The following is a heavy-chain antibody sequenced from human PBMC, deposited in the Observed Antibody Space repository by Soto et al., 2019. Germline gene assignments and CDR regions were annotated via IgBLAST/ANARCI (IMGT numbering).Heavy chain of an antibody. CDR2: IYYSGST. D-gene: IGHD1-26*01. Sequence: PSETLSLTCTVSGGSISSGGYYWSWIRQHPGKGLEWIGYIYYSGSTYYNPSLKSRVTISVDTSKNQFSLKLSSVTAADTAAYYCARVGIVGATVLGDAFDIWGQGTMVTVSS. CDR3: ARVGIVGATVLGDAFDI. J-gene: IGHJ3*02. V-gene: IGHV4-31*03. CDR1: GGSISSGGYY.